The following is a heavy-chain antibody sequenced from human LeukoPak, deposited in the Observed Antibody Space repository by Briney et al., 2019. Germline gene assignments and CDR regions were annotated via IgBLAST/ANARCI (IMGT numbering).Heavy chain of an antibody. J-gene: IGHJ4*02. CDR1: GFIFSTYG. V-gene: IGHV3-30*02. D-gene: IGHD2-15*01. Sequence: GPLRLSCAASGFIFSTYGMHWVRQAPGKGLEWVAFIQFDGSDEFYADSVRGRFTISRDNSKNTLYLQMNSLRVEDTSVYYCAEDQKLQPFHYWGQGTLVTVSS. CDR3: AEDQKLQPFHY. CDR2: IQFDGSDE.